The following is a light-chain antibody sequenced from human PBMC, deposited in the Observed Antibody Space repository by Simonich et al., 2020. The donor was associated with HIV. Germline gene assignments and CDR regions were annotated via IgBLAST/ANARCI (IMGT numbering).Light chain of an antibody. CDR3: QQIYSTPLT. J-gene: IGKJ4*01. CDR2: EAS. V-gene: IGKV1-39*01. Sequence: DIQMTQSPSSLSASVGDRVTITCQASQDISNYLNWYQQKPGKAPKLLIYEASNLETGVPSRFSGSGSGTDFALTISSLQPEDFATYFCQQIYSTPLTFGGGTKLEIK. CDR1: QDISNY.